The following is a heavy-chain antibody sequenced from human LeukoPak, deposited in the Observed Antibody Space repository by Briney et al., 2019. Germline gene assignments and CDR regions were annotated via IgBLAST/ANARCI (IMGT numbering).Heavy chain of an antibody. Sequence: KPSETLSLPCTVSGGSISSGDYYWSGIRQPPGKGMEWIGYIYYSGSTYYNPSLKSRVTISVDTSKNQFSLKLSSVTAADTAVYYCASSFPEGLFDIWGQGTMVTVSS. CDR3: ASSFPEGLFDI. V-gene: IGHV4-30-4*02. CDR2: IYYSGST. CDR1: GGSISSGDYY. J-gene: IGHJ3*02. D-gene: IGHD2/OR15-2a*01.